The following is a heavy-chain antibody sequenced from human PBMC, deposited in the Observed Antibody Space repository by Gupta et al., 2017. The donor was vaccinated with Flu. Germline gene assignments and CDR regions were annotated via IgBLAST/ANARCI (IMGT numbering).Heavy chain of an antibody. V-gene: IGHV3-11*01. CDR2: ISSSGSTI. J-gene: IGHJ6*02. D-gene: IGHD5-12*01. Sequence: APGKGLEWVSYISSSGSTIYYADSVKGRFTISRDNAKNSLYLQMNSLRAEDTAVYYCARARWLRFPYYGMDVWGQGTTVTVSS. CDR3: ARARWLRFPYYGMDV.